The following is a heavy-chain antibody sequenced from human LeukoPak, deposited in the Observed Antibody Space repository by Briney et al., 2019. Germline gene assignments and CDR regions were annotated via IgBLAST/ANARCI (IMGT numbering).Heavy chain of an antibody. CDR3: ARHRDSYYYYMDV. Sequence: ASVKVSCKASGYSFTSHYTHWVRQAPGQGLEWMGLINPSGSSTLYAQKFQGRVTMTRDMSTTTDYMELSSLRSEDTAVYYCARHRDSYYYYMDVWGKGTTVTVSS. J-gene: IGHJ6*03. CDR1: GYSFTSHY. V-gene: IGHV1-46*01. CDR2: INPSGSST.